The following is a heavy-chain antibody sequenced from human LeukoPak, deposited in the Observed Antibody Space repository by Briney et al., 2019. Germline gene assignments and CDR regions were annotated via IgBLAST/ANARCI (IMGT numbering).Heavy chain of an antibody. D-gene: IGHD1-26*01. CDR1: GYTFSSYG. CDR2: INPNNVNT. Sequence: GASVKVSCKASGYTFSSYGISWVRQAPGQGLEYMGWINPNNVNTNYAQKLQGRVTMTTDTSTSTAYMELSRLRSDDTAVYYCARLVGATTAYDYWGQGTLVTVSS. V-gene: IGHV1-18*01. J-gene: IGHJ4*02. CDR3: ARLVGATTAYDY.